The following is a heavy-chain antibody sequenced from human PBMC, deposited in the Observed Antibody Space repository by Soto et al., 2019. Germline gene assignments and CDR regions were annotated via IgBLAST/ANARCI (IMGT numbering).Heavy chain of an antibody. J-gene: IGHJ4*02. V-gene: IGHV1-69*13. CDR1: GGSFRSSV. CDR3: ATYCNAGSCYGAFDY. D-gene: IGHD2-15*01. CDR2: TIPMLDTS. Sequence: SVKVSCKASGGSFRSSVISWLRLAPGQGLEWMGGTIPMLDTSNYAQNFQGRVSITADESTSTVYMELSRLRSEDTAVYYCATYCNAGSCYGAFDYWGQGTLVTVSS.